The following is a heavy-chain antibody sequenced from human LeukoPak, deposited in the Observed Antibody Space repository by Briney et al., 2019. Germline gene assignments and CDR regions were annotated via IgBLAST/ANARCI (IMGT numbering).Heavy chain of an antibody. CDR3: ASSNALVWGYFDY. Sequence: SQTLSLTCTVSGGSISSGSYYWSWIRQPAGKGLEWIGRIYTSGSTNYNPSLKSRATISVDTSKNQFSLRLSSVTAADTAVYYCASSNALVWGYFDYWGQGTLVTVSS. J-gene: IGHJ4*02. CDR1: GGSISSGSYY. CDR2: IYTSGST. V-gene: IGHV4-61*02. D-gene: IGHD7-27*01.